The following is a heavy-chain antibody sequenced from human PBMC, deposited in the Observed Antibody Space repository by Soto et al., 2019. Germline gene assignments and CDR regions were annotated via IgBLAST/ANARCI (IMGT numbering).Heavy chain of an antibody. D-gene: IGHD1-26*01. V-gene: IGHV3-30-3*01. Sequence: RLSCAASGFTFSSYVFHWVRQAPGKGLECVALVSNDGALKYYADSVKGRFTISRDNSENTLYLQMNSLRDGDTAVYYCARDWEMDYWGQGTLVTVSS. J-gene: IGHJ4*02. CDR2: VSNDGALK. CDR3: ARDWEMDY. CDR1: GFTFSSYV.